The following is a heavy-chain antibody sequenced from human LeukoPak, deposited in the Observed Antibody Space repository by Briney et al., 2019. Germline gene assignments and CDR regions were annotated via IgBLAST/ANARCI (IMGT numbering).Heavy chain of an antibody. D-gene: IGHD6-19*01. CDR3: ARGLMNSSGWSKYYYYYYYMDV. CDR2: INPSGGST. CDR1: GYTFTSYY. Sequence: ASVKVSCKASGYTFTSYYMHWVRQAPGQGLEWMGIINPSGGSTSYAQKFQGRVTMTRDMSTSTVYMELSSLRSEDTAVYYCARGLMNSSGWSKYYYYYYYMDVWGKGTTVTISS. J-gene: IGHJ6*03. V-gene: IGHV1-46*01.